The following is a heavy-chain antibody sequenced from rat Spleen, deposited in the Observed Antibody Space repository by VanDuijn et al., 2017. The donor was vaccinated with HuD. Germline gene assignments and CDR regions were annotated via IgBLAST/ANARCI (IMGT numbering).Heavy chain of an antibody. J-gene: IGHJ3*01. D-gene: IGHD4-6*01. V-gene: IGHV5-31*01. CDR1: GFTFNNYW. CDR2: ITTTGGST. Sequence: EVQLVESDGGLVQPGRSLKLSCVASGFTFNNYWMTWIRQAPGKGLEWVASITTTGGSTYYPDSVKGRFTISRENAKNTLYLQMNSLRSEDTATYYCTRGSLGSGRLNWFVYWGQGTLVTVSS. CDR3: TRGSLGSGRLNWFVY.